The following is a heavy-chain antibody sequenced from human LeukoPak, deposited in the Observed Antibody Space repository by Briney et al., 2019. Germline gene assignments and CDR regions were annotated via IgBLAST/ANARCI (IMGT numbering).Heavy chain of an antibody. V-gene: IGHV1-18*04. D-gene: IGHD3-10*01. CDR3: ARHPGNYYYYMDV. CDR2: ISAYNGNT. J-gene: IGHJ6*03. Sequence: ASVKVSCKASGYTFTGYYMHWVRQAPGQGLEWMGWISAYNGNTNYAQELQGRVTMTTDTSTSTAYMELRSLRSDDTAVYYCARHPGNYYYYMDVWGKGTTVTISS. CDR1: GYTFTGYY.